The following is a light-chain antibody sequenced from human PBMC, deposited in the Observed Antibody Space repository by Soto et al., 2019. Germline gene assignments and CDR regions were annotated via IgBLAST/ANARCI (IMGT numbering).Light chain of an antibody. J-gene: IGLJ3*02. Sequence: QSVLTQPPSVSACPGQRVTISCSGSTSNIGKNTVNWYQQLPGEAPKLFIYYDDLLASGVSDRFSGSKSGTSASLAISGLQSEDEADYYCGAWDDTLNGWVFGGGTKLTVL. CDR3: GAWDDTLNGWV. CDR2: YDD. V-gene: IGLV1-36*01. CDR1: TSNIGKNT.